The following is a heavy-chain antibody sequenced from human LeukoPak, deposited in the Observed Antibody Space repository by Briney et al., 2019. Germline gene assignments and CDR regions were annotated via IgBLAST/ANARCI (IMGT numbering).Heavy chain of an antibody. V-gene: IGHV1-2*02. CDR3: ARVYYYDSSGYYFDAFDI. J-gene: IGHJ3*02. CDR2: INPNSGGT. CDR1: GYTFTGYY. Sequence: GASVKVSCKASGYTFTGYYMHWVRQAPGQGLEWMGWINPNSGGTNYAQKFQGRVTMTRDTSISTAYMELSRLRSDDTAVYYCARVYYYDSSGYYFDAFDIWGQGTMVTVSS. D-gene: IGHD3-22*01.